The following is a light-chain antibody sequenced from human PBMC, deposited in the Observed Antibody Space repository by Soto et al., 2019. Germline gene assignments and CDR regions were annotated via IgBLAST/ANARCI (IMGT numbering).Light chain of an antibody. CDR1: QGISSY. V-gene: IGKV1-9*01. J-gene: IGKJ4*01. Sequence: DIQLTQSPSFLSASVGDRVTITCRASQGISSYLAWYQQKPGKAPKLLISAASTLQIGVPSSYSGSGSGTEFTLTISSLQPEDFETYYCQQLNSYPLTFRGRTKVEIK. CDR2: AAS. CDR3: QQLNSYPLT.